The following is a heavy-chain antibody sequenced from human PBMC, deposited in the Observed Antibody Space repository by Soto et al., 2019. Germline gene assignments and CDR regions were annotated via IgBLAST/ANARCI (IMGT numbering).Heavy chain of an antibody. CDR2: ITSDGSPI. V-gene: IGHV3-11*01. CDR1: GFTFSDYY. Sequence: QVQLVESGGGLVKPGGSLRLSCAASGFTFSDYYMSWIRQAPGKGLEWVSYITSDGSPIYYADSVRGRFTISRDSAKNSVTLQMNNLTAEDTAMYYCAGGEMSTISFDYWGQGSLVTVSS. J-gene: IGHJ4*02. CDR3: AGGEMSTISFDY. D-gene: IGHD1-1*01.